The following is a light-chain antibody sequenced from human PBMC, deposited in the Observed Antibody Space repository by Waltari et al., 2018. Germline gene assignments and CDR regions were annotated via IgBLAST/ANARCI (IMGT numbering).Light chain of an antibody. Sequence: QSALTQPASVSGSPGQSITISCTGTSSAAGGYNYASWYQQHPGKAPKLMIYEVSNRPSGVSNRFSGSKSGNTASLTISGLQAEDEADYYCSSYTSSSTLVFGGGTKLTVL. J-gene: IGLJ2*01. V-gene: IGLV2-14*01. CDR3: SSYTSSSTLV. CDR2: EVS. CDR1: SSAAGGYNY.